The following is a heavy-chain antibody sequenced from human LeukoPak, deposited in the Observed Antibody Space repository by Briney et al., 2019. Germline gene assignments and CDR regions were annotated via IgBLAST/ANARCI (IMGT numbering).Heavy chain of an antibody. CDR3: ARENVLLWFGELLVAFDI. CDR1: GGSISSSSYY. CDR2: IYYSGST. D-gene: IGHD3-10*01. Sequence: SETLSLTCTVSGGSISSSSYYWGWIRQPPGKGLEWIGSIYYSGSTYYNPSLKSRVTISVDTSKNQFSLKLSSVTAADTAVYYCARENVLLWFGELLVAFDIWGQETMVTVSS. J-gene: IGHJ3*02. V-gene: IGHV4-39*07.